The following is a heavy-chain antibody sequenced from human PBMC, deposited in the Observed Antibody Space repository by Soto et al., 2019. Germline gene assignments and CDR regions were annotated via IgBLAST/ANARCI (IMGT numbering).Heavy chain of an antibody. D-gene: IGHD2-2*02. Sequence: GGSLRLSCVGSGFTFSTYSINWVRQAPGKGLEWVSSISSRSDIYYADSVKDRFTISRDNAQNSVSLQMNSLRAEDTAVYYCAREYTAWPLAYGLDVWGQGTTVTVSS. CDR2: ISSRSDI. CDR1: GFTFSTYS. J-gene: IGHJ6*02. V-gene: IGHV3-21*01. CDR3: AREYTAWPLAYGLDV.